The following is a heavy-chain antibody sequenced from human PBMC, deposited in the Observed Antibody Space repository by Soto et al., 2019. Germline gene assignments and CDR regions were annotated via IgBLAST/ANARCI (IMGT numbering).Heavy chain of an antibody. J-gene: IGHJ4*02. D-gene: IGHD2-15*01. CDR3: ARRYGGTFDY. CDR2: IYYSGST. V-gene: IGHV4-59*08. Sequence: LAALSLTCTVSGGSVSSYCWCWIRQPPGKGLEWIGYIYYSGSTNYNPSLKSRVTISVDTSKNQFSLKLSSVTAADTAVYYCARRYGGTFDYWGQGTLVTVSS. CDR1: GGSVSSYC.